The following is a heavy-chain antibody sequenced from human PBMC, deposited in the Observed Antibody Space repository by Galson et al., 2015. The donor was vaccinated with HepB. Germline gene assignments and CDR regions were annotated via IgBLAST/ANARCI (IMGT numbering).Heavy chain of an antibody. V-gene: IGHV1-3*01. CDR1: GYTFTSYA. CDR3: ARDLLDFWSGYYSDY. D-gene: IGHD3-3*01. CDR2: INAGNGNT. J-gene: IGHJ4*02. Sequence: SVKVSCKASGYTFTSYAMHWVRQAPGQRLEWMGWINAGNGNTKYSQKFQGRVTITRDTSASTAYMELSSLRAEDTAVYYCARDLLDFWSGYYSDYWGQGTLVTVSS.